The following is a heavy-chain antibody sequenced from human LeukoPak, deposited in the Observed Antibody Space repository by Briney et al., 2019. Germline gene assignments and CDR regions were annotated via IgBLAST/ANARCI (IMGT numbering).Heavy chain of an antibody. J-gene: IGHJ4*02. V-gene: IGHV1-2*06. CDR1: GYTFTGYY. Sequence: GASVKVSCKASGYTFTGYYMHWVRQAPGQALEWMGRTNPNRGGTNYAQKFQGRVTMTRDTSISTAYMELSRLRSDDTAVYYCARGEGEFDYWGQGTLVTVSS. CDR3: ARGEGEFDY. CDR2: TNPNRGGT. D-gene: IGHD3-10*01.